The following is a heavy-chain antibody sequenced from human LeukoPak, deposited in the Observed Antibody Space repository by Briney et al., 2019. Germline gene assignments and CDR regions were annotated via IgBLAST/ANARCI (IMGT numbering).Heavy chain of an antibody. V-gene: IGHV4-59*08. J-gene: IGHJ3*02. CDR3: ARGRKMREHWLVYVWFAFDI. CDR2: IYYSGST. D-gene: IGHD6-19*01. Sequence: ASETLSLTCTVSGGSISSYYWSWIRQPPGKGLEWIGYIYYSGSTNYNPSLKSRVTISVDTSKNQFSLKLSSVTAADTAVYYCARGRKMREHWLVYVWFAFDIWGQGTMVTVSS. CDR1: GGSISSYY.